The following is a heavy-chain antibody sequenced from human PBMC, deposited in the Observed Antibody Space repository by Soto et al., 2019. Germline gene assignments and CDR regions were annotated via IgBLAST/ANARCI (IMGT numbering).Heavy chain of an antibody. CDR2: INSDGSVS. Sequence: EVQLVESGGGLVQPGGSLRLSCVASGFTFSNYWMYWVRQAPGEGLVWVSRINSDGSVSSYAESVKGRLTISRDNVKNTLYLHMDSLRAEDTAVYYCARGDCVGGTCYSLAGAFYYYMDVWGKGTTVTVFS. CDR1: GFTFSNYW. CDR3: ARGDCVGGTCYSLAGAFYYYMDV. D-gene: IGHD2-15*01. V-gene: IGHV3-74*01. J-gene: IGHJ6*03.